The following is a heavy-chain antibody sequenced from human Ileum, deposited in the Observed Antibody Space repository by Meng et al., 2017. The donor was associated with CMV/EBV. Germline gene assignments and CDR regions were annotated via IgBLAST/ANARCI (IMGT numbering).Heavy chain of an antibody. CDR3: AKDEGAGGTTFFDH. Sequence: EVQLLESGGALVQRGGSLTPSCVGSGCDLSKFSISWVRQAPGKGLEWVSSISARGRIDYAASVKGRFAISRDIATSTLYLQMTSLRGDDTAIYFCAKDEGAGGTTFFDHWGQGTLVTVSS. D-gene: IGHD1-1*01. CDR2: ISARGRI. J-gene: IGHJ4*02. CDR1: GCDLSKFS. V-gene: IGHV3-23*01.